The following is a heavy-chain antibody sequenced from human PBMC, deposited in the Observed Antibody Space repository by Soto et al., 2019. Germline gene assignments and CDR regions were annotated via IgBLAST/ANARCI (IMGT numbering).Heavy chain of an antibody. CDR1: RFTFSSYW. J-gene: IGHJ5*02. V-gene: IGHV3-7*01. Sequence: EVQLVESGGGLVQPGGSLRLSCAASRFTFSSYWMSWVRQAPGKGLEWVANINQDGSEKYYGDSVKGRFTSSRDNAKNSLYLQMSSLRAEDTAVYYCARRGQKSGSYASWGQGTLVTVSS. CDR2: INQDGSEK. CDR3: ARRGQKSGSYAS. D-gene: IGHD1-26*01.